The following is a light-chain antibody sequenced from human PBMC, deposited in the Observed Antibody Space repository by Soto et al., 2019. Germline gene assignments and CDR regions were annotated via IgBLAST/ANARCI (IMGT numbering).Light chain of an antibody. J-gene: IGLJ3*02. V-gene: IGLV3-21*02. CDR1: TIGGKS. CDR3: QVWDVTSDQVV. Sequence: SYELTQPPSVSVAPGQTARIPCGGNTIGGKSVYWYQQKPGQAPVLVVYDDSDRPSGIPERFSGSNSGNTATLTISRVEAGDEADYYCQVWDVTSDQVVFGGGTKLTVL. CDR2: DDS.